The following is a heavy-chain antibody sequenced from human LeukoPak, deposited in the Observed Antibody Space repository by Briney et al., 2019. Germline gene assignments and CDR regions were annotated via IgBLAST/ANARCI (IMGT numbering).Heavy chain of an antibody. CDR2: IIPIFGTA. J-gene: IGHJ3*02. D-gene: IGHD3-9*01. CDR1: GGTFSSYA. Sequence: GASVKVSCKASGGTFSSYAISWVRQAPGQGLEWMGGIIPIFGTANYAQKFQGRVTFTTDESTSTAYMELSSLRSEDTAVYYCARDQYYDNPRHDAFDIWGQGTMVTVSS. V-gene: IGHV1-69*05. CDR3: ARDQYYDNPRHDAFDI.